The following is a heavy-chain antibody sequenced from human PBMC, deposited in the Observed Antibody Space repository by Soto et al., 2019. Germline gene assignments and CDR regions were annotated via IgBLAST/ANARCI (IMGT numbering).Heavy chain of an antibody. CDR2: ISNNGGST. D-gene: IGHD6-19*01. V-gene: IGHV3-23*01. CDR3: AKDAAIRGWYQTELDY. CDR1: RFIFSRFA. Sequence: GGSLRRSCSASRFIFSRFAMSWVRQAPGKGLEWVSTISNNGGSTYSAYSVKGRLTISRDNSKNTLYLQMNSLRAEDTAVYSCAKDAAIRGWYQTELDYWGQGTLVTVSS. J-gene: IGHJ4*02.